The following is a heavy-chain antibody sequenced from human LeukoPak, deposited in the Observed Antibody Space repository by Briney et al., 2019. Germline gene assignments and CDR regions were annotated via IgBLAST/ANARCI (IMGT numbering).Heavy chain of an antibody. Sequence: ASVKVSCKASGYTFTAYYIHWVRQAPGQGLEWMGWISPNTGGTNYAQKFQGRVTMTRDTSINTAYMDLSRLTSDDTALYYCARDHNSENWGSLGGWGQGTLVTVSS. CDR2: ISPNTGGT. V-gene: IGHV1-2*02. CDR3: ARDHNSENWGSLGG. J-gene: IGHJ4*02. D-gene: IGHD7-27*01. CDR1: GYTFTAYY.